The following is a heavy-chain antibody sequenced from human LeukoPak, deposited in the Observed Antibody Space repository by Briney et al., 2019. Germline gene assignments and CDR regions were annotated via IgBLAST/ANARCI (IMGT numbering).Heavy chain of an antibody. J-gene: IGHJ4*02. Sequence: PGRSLRLSCAASGFTFSSYGMHWVRQAPGKGLEWVAVIWYDGSNKYYADSVKGRFTISRDNSKNTLYLQMNSLRAEDTAVYYCAMEWELLGFDYWGQGTLVTVSS. CDR2: IWYDGSNK. CDR3: AMEWELLGFDY. V-gene: IGHV3-33*01. CDR1: GFTFSSYG. D-gene: IGHD1-26*01.